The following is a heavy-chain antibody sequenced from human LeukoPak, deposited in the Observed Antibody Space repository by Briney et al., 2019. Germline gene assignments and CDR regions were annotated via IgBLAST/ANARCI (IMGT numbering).Heavy chain of an antibody. J-gene: IGHJ3*01. V-gene: IGHV3-74*01. CDR3: ARSSYSSSSSV. Sequence: GGSLRLSCAASGFTFSFNSMHWVRQGPGKGLVWVSRIKRDGSGTTYADSVKGRVTISRDNAKNTLYLQMNSLRAEDTAVYYCARSSYSSSSSVWGQGTMVTVSS. D-gene: IGHD6-6*01. CDR2: IKRDGSGT. CDR1: GFTFSFNS.